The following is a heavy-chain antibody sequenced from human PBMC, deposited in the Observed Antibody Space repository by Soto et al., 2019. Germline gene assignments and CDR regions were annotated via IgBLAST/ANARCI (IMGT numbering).Heavy chain of an antibody. Sequence: QVQLVQSGAEVKKPGSSVKVSCKASGGTFSSYAISWVRQAPGQGLEWMGGIIPIFGTANNAQKFQGRVTITADESTSTAHMELSSLRSEDTAVYYCAREGAVNNRYYYGMDVWGQGTTVTVSS. D-gene: IGHD6-19*01. V-gene: IGHV1-69*01. CDR3: AREGAVNNRYYYGMDV. CDR2: IIPIFGTA. CDR1: GGTFSSYA. J-gene: IGHJ6*02.